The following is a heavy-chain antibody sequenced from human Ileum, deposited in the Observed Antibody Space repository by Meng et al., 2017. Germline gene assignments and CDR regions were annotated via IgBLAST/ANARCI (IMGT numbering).Heavy chain of an antibody. V-gene: IGHV3-74*01. CDR1: GFTFSSHW. Sequence: GGSLRLSCAASGFTFSSHWMNWVRQVPGKGLVWVSRINSDGSSTSYADSVKGRFTISRDNAKNTLYLQMNSLRAEDTAVYYCARLRGYYDTTYYWGQETLVTVSS. D-gene: IGHD3-22*01. CDR2: INSDGSST. J-gene: IGHJ4*02. CDR3: ARLRGYYDTTYY.